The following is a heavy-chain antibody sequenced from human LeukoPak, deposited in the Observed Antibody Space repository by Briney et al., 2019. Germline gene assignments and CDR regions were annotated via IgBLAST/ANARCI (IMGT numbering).Heavy chain of an antibody. Sequence: ASVRVSPTPSLGTFTTYAISWGRQAPRQGREGMGWINANSGGTNYAQKFQGRVSLTRDTSISTAYMDLSTLTSDDTAVYYCARGENSGLSHSDHWGQGAPVTVSS. D-gene: IGHD6-19*01. CDR3: ARGENSGLSHSDH. J-gene: IGHJ4*02. CDR1: LGTFTTYA. V-gene: IGHV1-2*02. CDR2: INANSGGT.